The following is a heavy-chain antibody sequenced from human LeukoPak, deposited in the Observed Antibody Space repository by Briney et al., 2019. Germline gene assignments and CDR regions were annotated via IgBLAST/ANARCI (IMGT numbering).Heavy chain of an antibody. CDR3: ARHYRYCGGDCRLDY. D-gene: IGHD2-21*01. CDR1: GFDFSTHSMN. J-gene: IGHJ4*02. V-gene: IGHV4-39*01. CDR2: IYYSGST. Sequence: PGGSLRLSCAVSGFDFSTHSMNWVRQAPGKGLEWIGSIYYSGSTYYNPSLKSRVTISVDTSKNQFSLKLSSVTAADTAVYYCARHYRYCGGDCRLDYWGQGTLVTVSS.